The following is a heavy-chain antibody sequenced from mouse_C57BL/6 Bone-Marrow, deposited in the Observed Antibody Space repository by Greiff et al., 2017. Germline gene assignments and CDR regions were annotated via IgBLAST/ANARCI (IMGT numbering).Heavy chain of an antibody. CDR3: ARKRNYCAMDY. Sequence: QVQLQQSGPGLVQPSQSLSITCTVSGFSLTSYGVHWVRQSPGKGLEWLGVIWSGGSTDYNAALISRLSISKDNSKSQVFFKMNSLQADDTAIYYCARKRNYCAMDYWGQGTSVTVSS. J-gene: IGHJ4*01. CDR1: GFSLTSYG. V-gene: IGHV2-2*01. CDR2: IWSGGST.